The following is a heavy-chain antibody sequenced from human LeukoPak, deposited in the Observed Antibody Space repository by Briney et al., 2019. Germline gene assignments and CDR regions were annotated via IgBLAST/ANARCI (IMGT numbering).Heavy chain of an antibody. CDR3: ARGPSYSSGGYFDY. CDR2: IYYSGST. V-gene: IGHV4-39*07. CDR1: GGSITSSSYY. J-gene: IGHJ4*02. Sequence: PSETLSLTCTVSGGSITSSSYYWGWIRQPPGKGLEWIGSIYYSGSTNYNPSLKSRVTISVDTSKNQFSLKLSSVTAADTAVYYCARGPSYSSGGYFDYWGQGTLVTVSS. D-gene: IGHD6-19*01.